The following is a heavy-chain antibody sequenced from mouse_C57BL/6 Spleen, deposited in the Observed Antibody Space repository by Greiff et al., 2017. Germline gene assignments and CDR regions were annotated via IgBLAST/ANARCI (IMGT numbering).Heavy chain of an antibody. J-gene: IGHJ3*01. CDR3: ERLGDYAAGFAY. D-gene: IGHD2-4*01. CDR2: IYPRSGNT. V-gene: IGHV1-81*01. Sequence: QVQLQQSGAELARPGASVKLSCKASGYTFTSYGISWVKQRTGQGLEWIGEIYPRSGNTYYNEKFKGKATLTADKSSSNVYMELRSLTSEASAVYFCERLGDYAAGFAYWGQGTLVTVSA. CDR1: GYTFTSYG.